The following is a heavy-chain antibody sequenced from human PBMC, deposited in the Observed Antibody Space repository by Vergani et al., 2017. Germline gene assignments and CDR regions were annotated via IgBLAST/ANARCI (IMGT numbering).Heavy chain of an antibody. CDR1: GFTFSSYG. CDR2: IWYDGSNK. CDR3: AKLHGGGDYDSGYDDYYYYYRDV. Sequence: QVQLVESGGGVVQPGRSLRLSCAASGFTFSSYGMHWVRQAPGKGLEWVAVIWYDGSNKYYADSVKGRFTISRDNSKNTLYLQMNSLRAEDTAVYYCAKLHGGGDYDSGYDDYYYYYRDVWGKGP. D-gene: IGHD5-12*01. J-gene: IGHJ6*03. V-gene: IGHV3-33*06.